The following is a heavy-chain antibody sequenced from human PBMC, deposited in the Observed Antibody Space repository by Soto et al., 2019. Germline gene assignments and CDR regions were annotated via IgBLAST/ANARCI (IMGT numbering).Heavy chain of an antibody. J-gene: IGHJ4*02. CDR3: TSVVTAIDYDFDD. CDR1: GFTFSGSA. D-gene: IGHD2-21*02. Sequence: EVQLVESGGGLVQPGGSLKLSCAASGFTFSGSAMHWVRQASGKGLEWVGRIRSKANSYATAYAASVKGRFTISRDDSKNTAYLQMNSLKTEDTAVYYCTSVVTAIDYDFDDWGQGTLVTVSS. CDR2: IRSKANSYAT. V-gene: IGHV3-73*02.